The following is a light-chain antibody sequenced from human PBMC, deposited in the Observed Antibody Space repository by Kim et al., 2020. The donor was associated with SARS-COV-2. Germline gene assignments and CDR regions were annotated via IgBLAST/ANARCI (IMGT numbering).Light chain of an antibody. J-gene: IGKJ4*01. CDR2: AAS. Sequence: DIQMTQSPSSLSASVGDRVTITCRASQGIGNSLDWFQQKPGKAPKSLIYAASRLQSGVPSKFSGSGSGTDFTLTINSLQPEDFATYYCQQHKTYPLTFGGGTKVDIK. CDR1: QGIGNS. V-gene: IGKV1-16*02. CDR3: QQHKTYPLT.